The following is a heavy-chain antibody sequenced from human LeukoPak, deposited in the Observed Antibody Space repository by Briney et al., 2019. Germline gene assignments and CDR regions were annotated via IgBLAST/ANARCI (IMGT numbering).Heavy chain of an antibody. CDR3: ARVAAAGNWFDP. V-gene: IGHV3-33*08. Sequence: GGSLRLSCAASGFTFSRYAMHWVRQAPGKGLEWVAVIWYDGSNKYYADSVKGRFTISRDNSKNTLYLQMNSLRAEDTAVYYCARVAAAGNWFDPWGQGTLVTVSS. D-gene: IGHD6-13*01. CDR2: IWYDGSNK. CDR1: GFTFSRYA. J-gene: IGHJ5*02.